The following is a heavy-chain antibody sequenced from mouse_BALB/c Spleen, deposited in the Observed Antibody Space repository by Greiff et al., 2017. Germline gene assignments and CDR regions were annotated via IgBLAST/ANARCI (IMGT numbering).Heavy chain of an antibody. Sequence: VQLQESGPGLVAPSQSLSITCTVSGFSLTGYGVNWVRQPPGKGLEWLGMIWGDGSTDYNSALKSRLSISKDNSKSQVFLKMNSLQTDDTARYYCARDDYGSSYAMDYWGQGTSVTVSS. CDR2: IWGDGST. J-gene: IGHJ4*01. V-gene: IGHV2-6-7*01. D-gene: IGHD1-1*01. CDR3: ARDDYGSSYAMDY. CDR1: GFSLTGYG.